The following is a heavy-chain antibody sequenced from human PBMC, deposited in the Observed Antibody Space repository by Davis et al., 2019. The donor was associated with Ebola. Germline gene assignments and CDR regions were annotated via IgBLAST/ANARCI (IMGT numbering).Heavy chain of an antibody. V-gene: IGHV1-18*04. CDR2: FRTYDGNT. J-gene: IGHJ4*02. CDR1: GYTFTYFY. D-gene: IGHD1-26*01. Sequence: ASVKVSCKTSGYTFTYFYIHWVRQAPGQGLEWLGWFRTYDGNTNYAQKLQDRVTMTTDTSTTTVFMELRSLRSDDTAVYWCARGEGAPDYWGQGTLVTVSS. CDR3: ARGEGAPDY.